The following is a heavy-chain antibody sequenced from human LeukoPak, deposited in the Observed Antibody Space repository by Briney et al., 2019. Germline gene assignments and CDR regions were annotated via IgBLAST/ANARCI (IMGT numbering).Heavy chain of an antibody. D-gene: IGHD2-21*02. CDR1: GFTFSSYS. V-gene: IGHV3-21*01. CDR2: ISSSSSYI. CDR3: ARESYCGGDCSSWGSDAFDI. Sequence: PGGSLRLSCAASGFTFSSYSMNWVRQAPGKGLEWVSSISSSSSYIYYADSVKGRFSISRDNAKNSLYLQMNSLRAEDTAVYYCARESYCGGDCSSWGSDAFDIWGQGTMVTVSS. J-gene: IGHJ3*02.